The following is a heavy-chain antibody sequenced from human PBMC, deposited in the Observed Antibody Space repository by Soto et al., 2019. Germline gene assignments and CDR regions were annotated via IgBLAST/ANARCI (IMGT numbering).Heavy chain of an antibody. CDR1: GGSFSGYY. CDR3: ARGKTRYYDSSGYYPSNYGMDV. CDR2: INHSGST. D-gene: IGHD3-22*01. J-gene: IGHJ6*02. V-gene: IGHV4-34*01. Sequence: SETLSLTCAVYGGSFSGYYWSWIRQPPGKGLEWIGEINHSGSTNYNPSLKSRVTISVDTSKNQFSLKLSSVTAADTAVYYCARGKTRYYDSSGYYPSNYGMDVWGQGTTVTV.